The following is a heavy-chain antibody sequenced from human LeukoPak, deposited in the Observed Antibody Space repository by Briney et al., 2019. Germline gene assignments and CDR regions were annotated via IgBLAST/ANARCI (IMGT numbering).Heavy chain of an antibody. CDR2: MNPNSGNT. J-gene: IGHJ4*02. V-gene: IGHV1-8*03. D-gene: IGHD3-3*01. Sequence: GASVKVSCKASGYTFTSYDINWVRQATGQGLEWMGWMNPNSGNTGYAQKLQGRVTITRKTSISTAYMELSSLRSEDTAVYYCARGGFLEWPTDYWGQGTLVTVSS. CDR3: ARGGFLEWPTDY. CDR1: GYTFTSYD.